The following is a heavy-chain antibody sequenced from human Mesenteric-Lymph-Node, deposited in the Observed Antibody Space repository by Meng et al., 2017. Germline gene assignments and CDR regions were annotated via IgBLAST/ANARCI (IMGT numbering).Heavy chain of an antibody. CDR3: TTLYGDSIS. CDR1: GGSFSVYY. D-gene: IGHD4-17*01. CDR2: INHSGRT. J-gene: IGHJ4*02. V-gene: IGHV4-34*01. Sequence: QVQLQQWGAGLLKPSEPLSLTCAVYGGSFSVYYWSWIRQPPGKGLEWIGEINHSGRTNYNPSVKSRVSMSVDKSQNHFSLRLSSVTAADTAVYYCTTLYGDSISWGQGTLVTVSS.